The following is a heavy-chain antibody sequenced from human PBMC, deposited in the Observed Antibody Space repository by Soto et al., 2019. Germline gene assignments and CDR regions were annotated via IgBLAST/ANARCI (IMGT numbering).Heavy chain of an antibody. CDR2: IIPIFGTA. Sequence: QVQLVQSGAEVKKPGSSVNVSCKASGGTFSSYAISWVRQAPGQGLEWMGGIIPIFGTANYAQKFQGRVTITADESTSTAYMELSSLRSEDTAVYYCARVLGSSGYYGMDVWGQGTTVTVSS. V-gene: IGHV1-69*12. CDR1: GGTFSSYA. D-gene: IGHD6-6*01. J-gene: IGHJ6*02. CDR3: ARVLGSSGYYGMDV.